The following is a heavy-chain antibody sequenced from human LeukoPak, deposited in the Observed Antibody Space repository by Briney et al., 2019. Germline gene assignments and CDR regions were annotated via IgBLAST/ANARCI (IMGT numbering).Heavy chain of an antibody. D-gene: IGHD1-1*01. CDR1: GGSISSSYW. Sequence: PSGTLSLTCTASGGSISSSYWWSWVRQPPGKGLEWIGEIYHSGSTNYNPSLKSRVTISVDKSKSQFSLKLSSVTAADTAVYYCARTSNYWSPYFDYWGQGALVTVSS. J-gene: IGHJ4*02. CDR3: ARTSNYWSPYFDY. V-gene: IGHV4-4*02. CDR2: IYHSGST.